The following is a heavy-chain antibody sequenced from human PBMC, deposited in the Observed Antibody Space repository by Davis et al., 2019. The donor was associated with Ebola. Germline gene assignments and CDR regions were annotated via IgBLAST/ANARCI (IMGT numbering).Heavy chain of an antibody. CDR2: IKQDGSEK. V-gene: IGHV3-7*03. CDR3: ARDPFTAINGRYFQH. J-gene: IGHJ1*01. CDR1: GFTFSSYW. D-gene: IGHD2-21*02. Sequence: LSLTCAASGFTFSSYWMSWVRQAPGKGLEWVANIKQDGSEKYYVDSVKGRFTISRDNAKNSLYLQMNSLRAEDTAVYYCARDPFTAINGRYFQHWGQGTLVTVSS.